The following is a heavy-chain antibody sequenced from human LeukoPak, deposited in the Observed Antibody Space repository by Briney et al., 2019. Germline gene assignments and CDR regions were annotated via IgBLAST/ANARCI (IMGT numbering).Heavy chain of an antibody. CDR1: GGSFSGYY. CDR3: ARHIAVAGTHWFDP. D-gene: IGHD6-19*01. V-gene: IGHV4-34*01. J-gene: IGHJ5*02. CDR2: INHSGST. Sequence: SATLSLTCSVSGGSFSGYYWTWIRQPPGKGLEWIGEINHSGSTTYHPSFKSRVTISSDPSKNQVSLKLASVSAADTAMYYCARHIAVAGTHWFDPWGQGTLVTVSS.